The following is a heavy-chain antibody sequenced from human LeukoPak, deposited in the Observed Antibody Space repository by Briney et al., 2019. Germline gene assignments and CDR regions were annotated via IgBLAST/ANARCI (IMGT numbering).Heavy chain of an antibody. J-gene: IGHJ4*02. CDR2: INHSGST. D-gene: IGHD3-22*01. Sequence: SETLSLTCAVYGGSFSGYYWSWIRQPPGKGLEWIGEINHSGSTNYNPSLKSRVTISVDTSKNQFSLKLSSVTAADTAVYYCARDSSGYLLYYWGQGTLVTVSS. CDR3: ARDSSGYLLYY. V-gene: IGHV4-34*01. CDR1: GGSFSGYY.